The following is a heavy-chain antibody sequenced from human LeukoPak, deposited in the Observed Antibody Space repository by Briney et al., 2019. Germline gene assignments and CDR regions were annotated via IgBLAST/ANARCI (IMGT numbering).Heavy chain of an antibody. CDR1: GFTFSNYG. Sequence: GRSLRLSCAASGFTFSNYGMHWVRQAPGKGLEWVAVIWYDGNNKYYADSVKGRFTISRDNSKNTLYLQMNSLRAEDTAVYYCARDGYSSNNHIDYWGQGTLVTVSS. V-gene: IGHV3-33*01. CDR3: ARDGYSSNNHIDY. J-gene: IGHJ4*02. CDR2: IWYDGNNK. D-gene: IGHD6-19*01.